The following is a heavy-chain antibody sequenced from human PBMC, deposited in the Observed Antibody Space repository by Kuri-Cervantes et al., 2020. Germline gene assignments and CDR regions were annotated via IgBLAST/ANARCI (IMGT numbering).Heavy chain of an antibody. Sequence: SETLSLTCAYFGGSMMSYYWTWIRQPPGKGLGWIGYIDYTGSTWYNPSLKSRVTISIDTSKNQFSLKLSSVTAADTAVYYCARVSAAQEFHYYYYYYMDVWGKGTTVTVSS. J-gene: IGHJ6*03. D-gene: IGHD3-10*01. CDR2: IDYTGST. V-gene: IGHV4-59*01. CDR3: ARVSAAQEFHYYYYYYMDV. CDR1: GGSMMSYY.